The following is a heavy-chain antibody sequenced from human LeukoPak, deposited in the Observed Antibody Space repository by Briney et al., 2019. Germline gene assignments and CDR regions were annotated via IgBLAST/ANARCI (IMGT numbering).Heavy chain of an antibody. D-gene: IGHD2-2*02. CDR3: ARDKRIVVVPAAIVRWFDP. CDR2: IYYSGST. J-gene: IGHJ5*02. Sequence: SETLSLTCTVSGGSISSSSYYWGWIRQPLGKGLEWIGSIYYSGSTYYNPSLKSRVTISVDTSKNQFSLKLSSVTAADTAVYYCARDKRIVVVPAAIVRWFDPWGQGTLVTVSS. V-gene: IGHV4-39*01. CDR1: GGSISSSSYY.